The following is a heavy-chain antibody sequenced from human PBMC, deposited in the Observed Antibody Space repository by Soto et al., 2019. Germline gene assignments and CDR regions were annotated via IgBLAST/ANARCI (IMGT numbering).Heavy chain of an antibody. V-gene: IGHV1-18*01. CDR1: GYTFTSYG. CDR2: ISAYNGNT. CDR3: ARDHTESIVLMVYARNNWFDP. Sequence: ASVKVSCKASGYTFTSYGISWVRQAPGQGLEWMGWISAYNGNTNYAQKLQGRVTMTTDTSTSTAYMELRSLRSDDTAVYYCARDHTESIVLMVYARNNWFDPWGQGTLVTVSS. J-gene: IGHJ5*02. D-gene: IGHD2-8*01.